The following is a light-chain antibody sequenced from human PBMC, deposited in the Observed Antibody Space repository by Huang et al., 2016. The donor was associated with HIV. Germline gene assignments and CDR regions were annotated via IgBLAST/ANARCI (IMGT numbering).Light chain of an antibody. CDR1: QNILNW. Sequence: DIQMTQSPSTLSASVGDRVTITCRASQNILNWLAWYQQKPGRAPSLVIYKTSTLQNGVPLRVSRRGFGTEFPLTISSLQPDDFATYYCQQYNSHPYTFGQGTKLDIK. J-gene: IGKJ2*01. CDR3: QQYNSHPYT. V-gene: IGKV1-5*03. CDR2: KTS.